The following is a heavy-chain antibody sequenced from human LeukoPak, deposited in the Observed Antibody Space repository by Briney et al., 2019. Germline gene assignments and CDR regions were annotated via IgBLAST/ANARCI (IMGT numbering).Heavy chain of an antibody. Sequence: PGGSLRLSCAASGFTFSDYYMSWIRQAPGKGLEWVSYISSSSSYTNYADSVKGRFTISRDNAKNSLYLQMNSLRAEDTAVYYCARDRDGDYEDYFDYWGQGTLVTVSS. V-gene: IGHV3-11*06. CDR2: ISSSSSYT. J-gene: IGHJ4*02. D-gene: IGHD4-17*01. CDR1: GFTFSDYY. CDR3: ARDRDGDYEDYFDY.